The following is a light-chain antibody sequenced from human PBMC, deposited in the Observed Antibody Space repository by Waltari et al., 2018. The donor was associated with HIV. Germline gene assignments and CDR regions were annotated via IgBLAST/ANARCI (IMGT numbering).Light chain of an antibody. CDR2: GAS. Sequence: EIVLTQSPANLSLSPGERATLSCRASQSVSTYLAWYQQRPGQAPRLLIYGASNRATGIPVRFSGSGSGTDFTLTISSLEPEDFAVYYCQQRSNWLSLSFGGGTKVEIK. J-gene: IGKJ4*01. V-gene: IGKV3-11*01. CDR3: QQRSNWLSLS. CDR1: QSVSTY.